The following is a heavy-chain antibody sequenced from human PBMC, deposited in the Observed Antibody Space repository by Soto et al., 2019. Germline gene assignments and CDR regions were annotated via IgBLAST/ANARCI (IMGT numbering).Heavy chain of an antibody. CDR3: ARDLRGYSYGNMVYGDSDI. D-gene: IGHD5-12*01. J-gene: IGHJ3*02. CDR2: IIPKFGTT. V-gene: IGHV1-69*01. Sequence: QVQLVQSGPEVKEPGSSVKVSCKASEDTFNNYALTWVRQAPGQGLEWMGGIIPKFGTTNYAPKLQGRVTMTADESTSTLYLQLSSLTLEDTAVYWCARDLRGYSYGNMVYGDSDIWGQGTVVLVSS. CDR1: EDTFNNYA.